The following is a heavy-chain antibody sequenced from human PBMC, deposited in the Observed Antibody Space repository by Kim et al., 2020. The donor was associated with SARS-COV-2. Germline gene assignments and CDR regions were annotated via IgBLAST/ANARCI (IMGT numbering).Heavy chain of an antibody. CDR2: ISSSSSYI. CDR3: ARVGSSSWYDYYYYGMDV. D-gene: IGHD6-13*01. J-gene: IGHJ6*02. Sequence: GGSLRLSCAASGFTFSSYSMNWVRQAPGKGLEWVSSISSSSSYIYYADSVKGRFTISRDNAKNSLYLQMNSLRAEDTAVYYCARVGSSSWYDYYYYGMDVWGQGTTVTVSS. CDR1: GFTFSSYS. V-gene: IGHV3-21*01.